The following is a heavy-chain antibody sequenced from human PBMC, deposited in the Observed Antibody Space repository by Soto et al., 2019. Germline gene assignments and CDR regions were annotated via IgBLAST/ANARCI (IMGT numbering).Heavy chain of an antibody. J-gene: IGHJ6*02. Sequence: QPGGSLRLSCTASGFTFGDYAMSWVRQAPGKGLEWVGFIRSKAYGGTTEYAASVKGRFTISRDDSKSIAYLQMNSLKTEDTAVYYCTRDIVVVVAATPYYYGMDVWGQGTTVTVSS. D-gene: IGHD2-15*01. V-gene: IGHV3-49*04. CDR3: TRDIVVVVAATPYYYGMDV. CDR2: IRSKAYGGTT. CDR1: GFTFGDYA.